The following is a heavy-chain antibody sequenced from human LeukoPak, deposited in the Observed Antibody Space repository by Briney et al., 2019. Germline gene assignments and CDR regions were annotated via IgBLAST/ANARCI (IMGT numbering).Heavy chain of an antibody. V-gene: IGHV3-74*01. Sequence: GGSLRLSCAASSFTFSSYWMHWVRRAPGKGLVWVSRINSDGSGTSYADSVKGRFTISRDNAKNTLYLQMNSLRAEDTAVYYCARGGSPPEALGDTFDIWGQGTMDTVSS. J-gene: IGHJ3*02. CDR3: ARGGSPPEALGDTFDI. D-gene: IGHD1-26*01. CDR2: INSDGSGT. CDR1: SFTFSSYW.